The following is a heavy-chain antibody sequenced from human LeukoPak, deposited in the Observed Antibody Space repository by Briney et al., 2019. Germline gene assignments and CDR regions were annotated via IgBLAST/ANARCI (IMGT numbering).Heavy chain of an antibody. CDR2: ISWDGGST. Sequence: AGGSLRLSCAASGFTFDDYAMHWVRQAPGKGLEWVSLISWDGGSTYYADSVKGRFTISRDNSKNSLYLQMNSLRAEDTALYYCAKDKGSSGWVYHYYGMDVWGQGTTVTVSS. J-gene: IGHJ6*02. CDR3: AKDKGSSGWVYHYYGMDV. V-gene: IGHV3-43D*03. D-gene: IGHD6-19*01. CDR1: GFTFDDYA.